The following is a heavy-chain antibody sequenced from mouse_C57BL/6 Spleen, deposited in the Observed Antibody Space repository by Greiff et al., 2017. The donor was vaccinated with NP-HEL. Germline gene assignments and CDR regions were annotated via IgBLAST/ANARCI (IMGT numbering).Heavy chain of an antibody. J-gene: IGHJ3*01. CDR3: TREGFITTVVARCWFAY. D-gene: IGHD1-1*01. CDR2: IDPETGGT. CDR1: GYTFTDYE. Sequence: VQLQQSGAELVRPGASVTLSCKASGYTFTDYEMHWVKQTPVHGLEWIGAIDPETGGTAYNQKFKGKAILTADKSSSTAYMELRSLTSEDSAVYYCTREGFITTVVARCWFAYWGQGTLVTVSA. V-gene: IGHV1-15*01.